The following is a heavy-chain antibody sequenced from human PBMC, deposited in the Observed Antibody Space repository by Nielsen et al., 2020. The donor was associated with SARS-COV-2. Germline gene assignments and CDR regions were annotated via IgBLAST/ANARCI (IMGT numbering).Heavy chain of an antibody. CDR2: IYYSGST. D-gene: IGHD2-2*01. V-gene: IGHV4-59*12. CDR1: GGSISSYY. CDR3: ARGRGYCSSTSCYWDAFDI. J-gene: IGHJ3*02. Sequence: SETLSLTCTVSGGSISSYYWSWIRQPPGKGLEWIGYIYYSGSTNYNPSLKSRVTISVDTSKNQLSLKLSSVTAADTAVYYCARGRGYCSSTSCYWDAFDIWGQGTMVTVSS.